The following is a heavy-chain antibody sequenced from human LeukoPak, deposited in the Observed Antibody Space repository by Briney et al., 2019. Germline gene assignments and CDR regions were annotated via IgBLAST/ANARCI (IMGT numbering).Heavy chain of an antibody. CDR3: ARGPRTTVTTPYYYYGMDV. CDR1: GGSFSGYY. J-gene: IGHJ6*04. Sequence: SETLSLTCAVYGGSFSGYYWSWIRQPPGKGLEWIGEINHSGSTNYNPSLKSRVTISVDTSKNQFSLKLSSVTAADTAVYYCARGPRTTVTTPYYYYGMDVWGKGTTVTVSS. D-gene: IGHD4-17*01. V-gene: IGHV4-34*01. CDR2: INHSGST.